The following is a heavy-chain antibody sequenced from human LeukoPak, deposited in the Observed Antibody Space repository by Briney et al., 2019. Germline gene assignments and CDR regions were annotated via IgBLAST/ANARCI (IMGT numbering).Heavy chain of an antibody. Sequence: PSETLSLTCAVSGYSISSGYYWGWIRRPPGKGLEWIGSIYHSGSTYYNPSLKSRVTISVDTSKNQFSLKLSSVTAADTAVYYCARLETQLIVVVPAAFDYWGQGTLVTVSS. CDR3: ARLETQLIVVVPAAFDY. CDR1: GYSISSGYY. CDR2: IYHSGST. V-gene: IGHV4-38-2*01. D-gene: IGHD2-2*01. J-gene: IGHJ4*02.